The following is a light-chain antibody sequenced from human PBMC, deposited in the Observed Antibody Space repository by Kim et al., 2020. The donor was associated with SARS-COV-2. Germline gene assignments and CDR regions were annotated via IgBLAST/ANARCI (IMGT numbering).Light chain of an antibody. J-gene: IGKJ3*01. CDR1: QSVSSN. CDR2: GAS. V-gene: IGKV3-15*01. CDR3: QHCDNWPPLP. Sequence: EIVMTQFPATLSVSPGESATLSCRASQSVSSNLAWYQQKPGQAPRLVIYGASVRATGIPARFSGDGSGTEFTLTISSLQSEDSAVYYCQHCDNWPPLPIGRGIKVDIK.